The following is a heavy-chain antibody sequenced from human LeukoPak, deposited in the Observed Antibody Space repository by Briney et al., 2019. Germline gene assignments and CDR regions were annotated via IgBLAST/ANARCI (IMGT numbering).Heavy chain of an antibody. CDR2: ISGSGGST. D-gene: IGHD5-18*01. CDR1: GFTLSSYA. V-gene: IGHV3-23*01. Sequence: GGSLRLSCAASGFTLSSYAMSWVRQAPGKGLEWVSAISGSGGSTYYADSVKGRFTISRDNSKNTLYLQMNSLRAEDTAVYYCATEIQLWFKRRDYDYWGQGTLVTVSS. J-gene: IGHJ4*02. CDR3: ATEIQLWFKRRDYDY.